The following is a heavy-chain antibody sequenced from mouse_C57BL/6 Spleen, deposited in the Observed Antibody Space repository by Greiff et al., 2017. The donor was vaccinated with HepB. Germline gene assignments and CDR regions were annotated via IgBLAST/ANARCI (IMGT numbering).Heavy chain of an antibody. CDR2: IRLKSDNYAT. CDR1: GFTFSNYW. J-gene: IGHJ4*01. V-gene: IGHV6-3*01. Sequence: EVQGVESGGGLVQPGGSMKLSCVASGFTFSNYWMNWVRQSPEKGLEWVAQIRLKSDNYATHYAESVKGRFTISRDDSKSSVYLQMNNLRAEDTGIYYCTLLTKDAMDYWGQGTSVTVSS. D-gene: IGHD1-3*01. CDR3: TLLTKDAMDY.